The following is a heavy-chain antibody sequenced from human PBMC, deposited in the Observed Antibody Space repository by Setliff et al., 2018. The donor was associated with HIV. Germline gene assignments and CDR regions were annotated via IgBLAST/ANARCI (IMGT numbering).Heavy chain of an antibody. Sequence: SETLSLTCAFNGGSYSGYYWTWNRQSTGEGLEWIGEINHSGTTNYNPSLKSRVTMSGNTSKNQFSLNLTSVTAADTAVYFCARGLGRGSGTSYNPPGYWGPGTRGTSPQ. CDR2: INHSGTT. V-gene: IGHV4-34*01. CDR1: GGSYSGYY. CDR3: ARGLGRGSGTSYNPPGY. D-gene: IGHD3-10*01. J-gene: IGHJ4*02.